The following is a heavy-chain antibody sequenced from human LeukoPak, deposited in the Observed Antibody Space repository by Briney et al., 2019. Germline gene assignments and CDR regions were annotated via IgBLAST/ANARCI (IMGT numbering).Heavy chain of an antibody. CDR1: GLTFSSYS. J-gene: IGHJ4*02. V-gene: IGHV3-21*01. Sequence: GGSLRLSCAASGLTFSSYSMNWVRQAPGKGLEWVSSISSSSSYIYYADSVKGRFTISRDNAKNSLYLQMNSLRAEDTAVYYCARESTDSSGYYSAAVYYWGQGTLVTVSS. D-gene: IGHD3-22*01. CDR2: ISSSSSYI. CDR3: ARESTDSSGYYSAAVYY.